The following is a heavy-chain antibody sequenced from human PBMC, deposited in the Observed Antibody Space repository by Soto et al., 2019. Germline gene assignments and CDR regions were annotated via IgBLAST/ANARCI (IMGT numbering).Heavy chain of an antibody. V-gene: IGHV3-9*01. J-gene: IGHJ1*01. CDR3: VKDDSINWYSGHFRH. D-gene: IGHD6-13*01. CDR1: GFTFDDYA. Sequence: PGGSLRLSCAASGFTFDDYAMHWVRQVPGKGLEWVSGSNWNSGSIGYGDSVKGRFAISRDNAKNSLHLQMNSLSAEDTAFYYWVKDDSINWYSGHFRHWGQGTLVTVSS. CDR2: SNWNSGSI.